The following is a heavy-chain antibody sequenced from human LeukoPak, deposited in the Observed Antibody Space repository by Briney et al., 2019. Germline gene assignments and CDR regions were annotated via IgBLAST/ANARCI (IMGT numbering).Heavy chain of an antibody. CDR3: ATGLHTAAAGTTQGWFDP. V-gene: IGHV1-24*01. J-gene: IGHJ5*02. D-gene: IGHD6-13*01. CDR1: GYTLTELS. Sequence: ASVKVSCKVSGYTLTELSMHWVRQAPGKGLEWMGGFDPEDGETIYAQKFQGRVTMTEDTSTDTAYMELSSLRSEDTAVYYCATGLHTAAAGTTQGWFDPWGQGTLVTVSS. CDR2: FDPEDGET.